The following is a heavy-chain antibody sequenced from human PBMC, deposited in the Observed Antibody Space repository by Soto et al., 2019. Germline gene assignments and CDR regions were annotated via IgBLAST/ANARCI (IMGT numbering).Heavy chain of an antibody. D-gene: IGHD6-13*01. Sequence: GASVKVSCKASGYTFTSYYMHWVRQAPGQGLEWMGIINPSGGSTSYAQKFQGRATMTRDTSTSTVYMELSSLRSEDTAVYYCATAIAAAGTQHAFDIWGQGTMVTVSS. CDR1: GYTFTSYY. CDR2: INPSGGST. V-gene: IGHV1-46*03. CDR3: ATAIAAAGTQHAFDI. J-gene: IGHJ3*02.